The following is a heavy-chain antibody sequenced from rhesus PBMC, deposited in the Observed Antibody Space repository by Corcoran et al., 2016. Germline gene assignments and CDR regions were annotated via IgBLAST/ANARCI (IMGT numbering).Heavy chain of an antibody. D-gene: IGHD3S6*01. J-gene: IGHJ5-2*02. CDR3: ARHPYPFGSLDV. CDR1: GDSFSSFYL. V-gene: IGHV4-65*02. Sequence: QVQLQESGPGLVEPSETLSLTCTVSGDSFSSFYLWSWIRQPPGKGLEWIGKFGFISGDTFYNPSFVSRVTISKDTSKNQFSLRLNSMTAADTAVYQCARHPYPFGSLDVWGRGLLVTVSS. CDR2: FGFISGDT.